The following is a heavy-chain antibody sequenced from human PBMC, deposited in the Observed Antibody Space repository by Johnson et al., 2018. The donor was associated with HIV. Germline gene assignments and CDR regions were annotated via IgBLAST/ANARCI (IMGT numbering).Heavy chain of an antibody. CDR1: GFNFNTCG. J-gene: IGHJ3*02. V-gene: IGHV3-30*02. CDR2: ERYNEVNK. D-gene: IGHD6-6*01. Sequence: QVQLVESGGGVVQPGGSLRLSCAASGFNFNTCGMHWVRQAPGKGLEWVAFERYNEVNKFYADSVKGRLTISRDNAKNTLYLQLNSLRVEDTAIYYCARAQLLADDAFNNWGQGTMVTVSS. CDR3: ARAQLLADDAFNN.